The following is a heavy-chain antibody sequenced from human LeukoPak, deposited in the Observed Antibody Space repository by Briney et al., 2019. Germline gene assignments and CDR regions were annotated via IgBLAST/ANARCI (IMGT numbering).Heavy chain of an antibody. CDR3: AKAPYCSGVSCYLYYFDD. J-gene: IGHJ4*02. CDR1: GFTISSYA. V-gene: IGHV3-23*01. CDR2: ISGSGGST. Sequence: PGGSLRLSCAASGFTISSYAMSWVRQAPGKGLEWVSTISGSGGSTFYADSVKGRFTISRDNSKNTLYLQMNSLRAEDTAVHYCAKAPYCSGVSCYLYYFDDWGQGTLVTVSS. D-gene: IGHD2-15*01.